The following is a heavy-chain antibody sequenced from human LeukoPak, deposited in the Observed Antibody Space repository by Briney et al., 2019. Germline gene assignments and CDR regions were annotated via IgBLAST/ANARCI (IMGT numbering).Heavy chain of an antibody. CDR3: ARDPDYGDPE. CDR2: ITSSGSIT. V-gene: IGHV3-11*01. CDR1: GFTFSDHY. J-gene: IGHJ4*02. D-gene: IGHD4-17*01. Sequence: PGGSLRLSCTASGFTFSDHYMSWFRLSPGKGVEWLSYITSSGSITDYADSVKGRFTISRDNAKNTMFLQMNSLRPEDTAVYYCARDPDYGDPEWGQGTLVTVSS.